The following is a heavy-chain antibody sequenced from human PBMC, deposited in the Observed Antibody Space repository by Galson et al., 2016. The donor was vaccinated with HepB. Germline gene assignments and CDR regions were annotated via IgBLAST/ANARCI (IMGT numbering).Heavy chain of an antibody. CDR2: LSSGGAT. CDR3: ARDPGRIAAAGHLDS. Sequence: SLRLSCAGSGFIDSSHYMNWVRQPPGGGLEWVAILSSGGATYYADSVKGRFTISRDNPKNSVYLQMNSLRAEDTAVYYCARDPGRIAAAGHLDSWGQGTLVTVSS. D-gene: IGHD6-13*01. V-gene: IGHV3-53*01. J-gene: IGHJ5*01. CDR1: GFIDSSHY.